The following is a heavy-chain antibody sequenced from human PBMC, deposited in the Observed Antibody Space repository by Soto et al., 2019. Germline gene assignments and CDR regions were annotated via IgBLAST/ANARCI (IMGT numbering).Heavy chain of an antibody. D-gene: IGHD1-1*01. Sequence: QVQLVQSGAEVKKPGTSVKVSCKVSGGTFSSYAISWVRQAPGQGLGWMGEIISIFGTAMYAQKFQGRVTIIADESASTAYMELSGLRSDDTAVYYCARGGKERFRGSGMDVWGQGTTVTVSS. J-gene: IGHJ6*02. V-gene: IGHV1-69*01. CDR2: IISIFGTA. CDR3: ARGGKERFRGSGMDV. CDR1: GGTFSSYA.